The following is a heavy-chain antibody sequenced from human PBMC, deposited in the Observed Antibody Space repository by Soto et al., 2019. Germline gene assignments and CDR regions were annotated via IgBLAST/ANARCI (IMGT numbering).Heavy chain of an antibody. CDR2: ISYDGSNK. CDR1: GFTFSSYA. D-gene: IGHD1-1*01. V-gene: IGHV3-30-3*01. Sequence: QVQLVESGGGVVQPGRSLRLSCAASGFTFSSYAMHWVRQAPGKGLEWVAVISYDGSNKYYVDSVKGRFTISRDNSRNTLYMQMNNLRTEDTAVYYCASELERLFHYWGQGTLVTVSS. J-gene: IGHJ4*02. CDR3: ASELERLFHY.